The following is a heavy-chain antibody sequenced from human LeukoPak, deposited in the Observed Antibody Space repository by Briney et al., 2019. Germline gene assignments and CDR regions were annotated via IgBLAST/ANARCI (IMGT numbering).Heavy chain of an antibody. V-gene: IGHV1-2*02. CDR3: ATSAGDYRAGHYYYMGV. J-gene: IGHJ6*03. D-gene: IGHD4-11*01. Sequence: EASVKVSCKASGYTFTGYYFHWVRQAPGQGLEWMGWINPNTAGTNYAQKFLGGVTLTWDTSISTAYTELNRLTSDDTAVYYCATSAGDYRAGHYYYMGVWGKGTSVTVSS. CDR1: GYTFTGYY. CDR2: INPNTAGT.